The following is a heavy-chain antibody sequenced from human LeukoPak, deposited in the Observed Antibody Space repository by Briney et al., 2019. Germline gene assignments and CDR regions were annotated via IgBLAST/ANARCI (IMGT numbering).Heavy chain of an antibody. V-gene: IGHV5-51*01. CDR2: IYPGDSDT. D-gene: IGHD3-22*01. CDR1: GYSFTSYW. CDR3: VRITRVNYYDSSGYYYSHFDAFDI. Sequence: GESLKISCKGSGYSFTSYWIGWVRQMPGKGLEWMGIIYPGDSDTRYSPSFQGQVTISADKSISTAYLQWSSLKASDTAMYYCVRITRVNYYDSSGYYYSHFDAFDIWGQGTMVTVSS. J-gene: IGHJ3*02.